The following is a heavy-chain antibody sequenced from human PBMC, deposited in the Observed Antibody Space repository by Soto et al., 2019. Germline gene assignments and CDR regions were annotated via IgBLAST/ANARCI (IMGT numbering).Heavy chain of an antibody. D-gene: IGHD3-10*01. CDR2: IYYSGST. Sequence: QVQLQESGPGLVKPSQTLSLTCTVSGGSISSGGYYWSWIRQHPGKGLEWIGYIYYSGSTYYNPSLKRRVTISVDTSKNQFSLKLSSVTAADTAVYYCARDGGFGELSYYYGMDVWGQGTTVTVSS. J-gene: IGHJ6*02. CDR1: GGSISSGGYY. CDR3: ARDGGFGELSYYYGMDV. V-gene: IGHV4-31*03.